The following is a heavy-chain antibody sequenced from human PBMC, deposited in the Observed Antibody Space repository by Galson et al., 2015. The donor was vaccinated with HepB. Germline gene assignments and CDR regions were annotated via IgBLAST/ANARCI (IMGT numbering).Heavy chain of an antibody. CDR2: IYYSGST. V-gene: IGHV4-39*01. J-gene: IGHJ4*02. CDR1: GGSISSSSYY. D-gene: IGHD3-16*01. CDR3: ASSHPGTFGQAFDY. Sequence: LSLTCTVSGGSISSSSYYWGWIRQPPGRGLEWIGSIYYSGSTYYNPSLKSRVTISVGTSKNQFSLKLSSVTAADTAVYYCASSHPGTFGQAFDYWGQGTLVTVSS.